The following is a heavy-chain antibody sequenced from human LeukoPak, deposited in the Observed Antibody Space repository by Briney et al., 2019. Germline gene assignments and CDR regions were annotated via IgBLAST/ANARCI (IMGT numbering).Heavy chain of an antibody. J-gene: IGHJ6*03. CDR2: IYYSGST. CDR1: GASISSTTYY. Sequence: SETLSLTCTVSGASISSTTYYWGWVRQPPRKGLEWIASIYYSGSTYYNPSLKSRVTISVDTSKNPFSLNLSSVTAADTAVYYCARRRVGTTFYYYYYMDAWGKGTTVTISS. V-gene: IGHV4-39*01. CDR3: ARRRVGTTFYYYYYMDA. D-gene: IGHD1-26*01.